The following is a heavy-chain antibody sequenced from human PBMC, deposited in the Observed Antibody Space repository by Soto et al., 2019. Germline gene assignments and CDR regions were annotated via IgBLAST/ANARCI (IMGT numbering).Heavy chain of an antibody. Sequence: QLLESGPGLVKPSETLSLTCTVSGGSISSSSYYWGWIRQPPGKGLEWIGSIYYSGSTYYNPSLKCRVTIYVDTSKNQFSLKLSSVTAADTSVYDCARQGPHGADWVRYFDALGQGTLVTVSS. CDR3: ARQGPHGADWVRYFDA. J-gene: IGHJ4*02. D-gene: IGHD2-21*02. V-gene: IGHV4-39*01. CDR2: IYYSGST. CDR1: GGSISSSSYY.